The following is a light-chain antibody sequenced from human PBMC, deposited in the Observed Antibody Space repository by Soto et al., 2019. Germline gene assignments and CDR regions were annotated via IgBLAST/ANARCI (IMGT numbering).Light chain of an antibody. CDR1: QSVSSY. J-gene: IGKJ3*01. CDR3: QQRSNWTPVFT. V-gene: IGKV3-11*01. Sequence: EIVLTQSPATLSLSPGERATLSCRASQSVSSYLAGYQQKPGQAPRLLIYDASNRATGIPARFSGSGSGKEFSLTISSLRPEDFAVYYCQQRSNWTPVFTFGPGTKVDIK. CDR2: DAS.